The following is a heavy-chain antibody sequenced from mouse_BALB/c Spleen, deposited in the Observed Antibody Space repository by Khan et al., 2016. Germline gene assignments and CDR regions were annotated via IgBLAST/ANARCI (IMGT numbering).Heavy chain of an antibody. Sequence: QIQLVQSGAELAKPGASVKMSCKASGYTFTSYWMHWVKQRPGQGLEWIGYINPSTGYTEYNQKFKDKATLTADKSSSTAYMQLSSLTSEDSAVYYCVSGWADYFDYWGQGTTLTVSS. CDR2: INPSTGYT. V-gene: IGHV1-7*01. CDR3: VSGWADYFDY. D-gene: IGHD1-1*02. J-gene: IGHJ2*01. CDR1: GYTFTSYW.